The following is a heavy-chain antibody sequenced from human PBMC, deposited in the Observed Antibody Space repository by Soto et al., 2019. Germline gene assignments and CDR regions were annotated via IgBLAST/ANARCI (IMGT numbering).Heavy chain of an antibody. CDR1: GGSFSGYY. CDR2: INHSGST. Sequence: PSETLSLTCAVYGGSFSGYYWSWIRQPPGKGLEWIGEINHSGSTNYNPSLKSRVTISVDTSKNQFSLKLSSVTAADTAVYYCARGGLLWFGGGNWFDPWGQGTLVTVSS. V-gene: IGHV4-34*01. CDR3: ARGGLLWFGGGNWFDP. D-gene: IGHD3-10*01. J-gene: IGHJ5*02.